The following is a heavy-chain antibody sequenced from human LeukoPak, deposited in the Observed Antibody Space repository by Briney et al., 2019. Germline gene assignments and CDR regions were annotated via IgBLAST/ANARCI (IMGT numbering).Heavy chain of an antibody. Sequence: GGSLRLSCAASGFSFSLYWMSWVRQTPGKGLEWVANIKDDGSAIYYVGSVKGRFTISRDNAKNSLSLQMNSLRAEDTAVYYCTKDYQGPYTYHMDVWGKGTTVTVSS. D-gene: IGHD3-16*02. J-gene: IGHJ6*03. V-gene: IGHV3-7*01. CDR2: IKDDGSAI. CDR3: TKDYQGPYTYHMDV. CDR1: GFSFSLYW.